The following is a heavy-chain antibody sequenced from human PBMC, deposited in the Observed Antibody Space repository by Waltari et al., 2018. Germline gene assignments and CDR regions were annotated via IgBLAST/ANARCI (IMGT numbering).Heavy chain of an antibody. CDR3: ARSYHWDSGSYSLDAFDI. J-gene: IGHJ3*02. Sequence: EVQLVQSGAEVKKPGESLKISCKGSGYSFTSYWIGWVRQMPGKGLEWMGIIYPGDSDTRYSPSFQGQVTISADKSISTAYLQWSSLKASDTAMYYCARSYHWDSGSYSLDAFDIWGQGTMVTVSS. CDR1: GYSFTSYW. V-gene: IGHV5-51*03. CDR2: IYPGDSDT. D-gene: IGHD1-26*01.